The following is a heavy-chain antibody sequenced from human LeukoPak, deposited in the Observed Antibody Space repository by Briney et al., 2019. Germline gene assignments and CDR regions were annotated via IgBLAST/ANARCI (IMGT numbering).Heavy chain of an antibody. D-gene: IGHD6-13*01. CDR2: INYSGST. V-gene: IGHV4-39*01. CDR1: GVSISTSSYY. CDR3: ARLRYSSNWYFDY. J-gene: IGHJ4*02. Sequence: SETLSLTCTVSGVSISTSSYYWGWICQPPGKGLEWIGSINYSGSTYYNPSLKSRVTISVDTSKNQFSLRLTSVTAADTSVYYYARLRYSSNWYFDYWGQGTLVSVSS.